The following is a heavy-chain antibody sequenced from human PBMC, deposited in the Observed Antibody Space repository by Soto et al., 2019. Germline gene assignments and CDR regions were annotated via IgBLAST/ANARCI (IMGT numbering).Heavy chain of an antibody. V-gene: IGHV5-51*01. CDR1: GYSFTSYW. J-gene: IGHJ1*01. CDR3: ARQAPDYGDYCYFQH. CDR2: IYPGDSDT. Sequence: GESLKVSCKGSGYSFTSYWIGWVRQMPGKGLEWMGIIYPGDSDTRYSPSIQGQVTISADKSISTAYLQWSSLKASDTAMYYCARQAPDYGDYCYFQHWGRGTLVTVSS. D-gene: IGHD4-17*01.